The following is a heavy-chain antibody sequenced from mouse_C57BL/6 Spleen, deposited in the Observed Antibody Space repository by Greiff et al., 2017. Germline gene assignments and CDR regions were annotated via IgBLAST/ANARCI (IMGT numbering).Heavy chain of an antibody. CDR2: ISSGGDYI. J-gene: IGHJ2*01. Sequence: EVKVVESGAGLVKPGGSLKLSCAASGFTFSSYAMSWVRQTPEKRLEWVAYISSGGDYIYYADTVKGRFTISRDNARNTLYLQMSSLKSEDTAMYYCTREGTTVVAFDYWGQGTTLTVSA. D-gene: IGHD1-1*01. CDR3: TREGTTVVAFDY. V-gene: IGHV5-9-1*02. CDR1: GFTFSSYA.